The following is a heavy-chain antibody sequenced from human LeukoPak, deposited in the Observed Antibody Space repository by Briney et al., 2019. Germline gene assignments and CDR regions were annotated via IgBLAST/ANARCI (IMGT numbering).Heavy chain of an antibody. Sequence: EGSLRLSGAVSGFTFSNAWMSWVRQAPGKGLEWVGRIKSKTDGGATDYAAPVKGRFIISRDDSKNTLYLQMNSLKTEDTAVYYCTTAVSEAGTDSDYWGQGTLVTVSS. D-gene: IGHD6-19*01. V-gene: IGHV3-15*01. J-gene: IGHJ4*02. CDR3: TTAVSEAGTDSDY. CDR1: GFTFSNAW. CDR2: IKSKTDGGAT.